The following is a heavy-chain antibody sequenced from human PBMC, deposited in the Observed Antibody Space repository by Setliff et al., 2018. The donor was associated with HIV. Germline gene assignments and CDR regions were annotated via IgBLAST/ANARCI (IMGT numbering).Heavy chain of an antibody. CDR2: IYSSGDT. J-gene: IGHJ4*02. CDR1: GFAISSTY. D-gene: IGHD4-17*01. Sequence: GESLKISCAASGFAISSTYMTWARQTPGKGLDWVSLIYSSGDTYYADSVKGRFTVSRDNSKNTLYLQMNSLRAEDTAIYYCAKDRSGYGDSVPFDSWGQGTLVTVSS. V-gene: IGHV3-66*01. CDR3: AKDRSGYGDSVPFDS.